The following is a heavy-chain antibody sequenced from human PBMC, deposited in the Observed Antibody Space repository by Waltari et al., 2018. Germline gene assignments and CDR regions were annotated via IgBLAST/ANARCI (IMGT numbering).Heavy chain of an antibody. Sequence: QVQLQESGPGLVKPSQTLSLPCTVSGGSISSGGYYWRWIRQHPGKGLEWIGSIYYSGSTYYNPSLKSRVTISVDTSKNQFSLKLSSVTAADTAVYYCAREILTGSSSPTDAFDIWGQGTMVTVSS. CDR2: IYYSGST. CDR1: GGSISSGGYY. J-gene: IGHJ3*02. CDR3: AREILTGSSSPTDAFDI. D-gene: IGHD6-6*01. V-gene: IGHV4-31*03.